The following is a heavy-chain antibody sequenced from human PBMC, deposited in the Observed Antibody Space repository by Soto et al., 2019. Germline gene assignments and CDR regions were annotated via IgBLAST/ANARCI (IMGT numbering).Heavy chain of an antibody. CDR2: LWYDGSNK. J-gene: IGHJ4*02. CDR1: GFTFSSYG. V-gene: IGHV3-33*01. Sequence: QVQLVESGGGVVQPGRSLRLSCAASGFTFSSYGMHWVRQAPGKGLEWVAVLWYDGSNKYYADSVKGRFTISRDNSKNTLYLQMNSLRAEDTAVYYCARDYGDLPDYWGQGTLVTVSS. D-gene: IGHD4-17*01. CDR3: ARDYGDLPDY.